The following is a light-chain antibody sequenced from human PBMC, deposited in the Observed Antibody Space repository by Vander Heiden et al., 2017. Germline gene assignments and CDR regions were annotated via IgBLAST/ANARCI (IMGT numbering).Light chain of an antibody. CDR1: QSISSY. CDR2: AAS. V-gene: IGKV1-39*01. Sequence: IQMPQSPSSLSASVGDRVTITCRTSQSISSYLSWYQQKPGKAPKLLIYAASSLQSGVPSRFSVSGSGTDFTLTISSLQPEDFATYYCQQSYSTPITFGQGTRLEIK. J-gene: IGKJ5*01. CDR3: QQSYSTPIT.